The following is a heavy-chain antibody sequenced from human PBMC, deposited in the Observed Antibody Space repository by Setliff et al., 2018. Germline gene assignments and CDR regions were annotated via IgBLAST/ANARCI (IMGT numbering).Heavy chain of an antibody. Sequence: ASVKVSCKASGYTFTSYYVHWVRQAPGQGLEWMGLINLGGGSTSYAQKFQGRVTMTADTSTSTVYMELSSLRSDDTAVYYCARDKLEYCTSTSCFAAYWGQGSLVTVSS. CDR3: ARDKLEYCTSTSCFAAY. D-gene: IGHD2-2*01. J-gene: IGHJ4*02. CDR2: INLGGGST. CDR1: GYTFTSYY. V-gene: IGHV1-46*01.